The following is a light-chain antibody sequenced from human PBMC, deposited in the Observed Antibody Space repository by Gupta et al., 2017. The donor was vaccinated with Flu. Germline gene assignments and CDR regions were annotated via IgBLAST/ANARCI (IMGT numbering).Light chain of an antibody. CDR3: VLFMSSGSWV. Sequence: QAVVIQEPSLSVSPGGTVTLTCDLSSGSVSSSHYPSWCQQTPGQAPRTLIYNTNTRSSGVPDRFSGSILGNKAALTITGAQADDESNYDCVLFMSSGSWVFGGGTKLTVL. J-gene: IGLJ3*02. CDR2: NTN. CDR1: SGSVSSSHY. V-gene: IGLV8-61*01.